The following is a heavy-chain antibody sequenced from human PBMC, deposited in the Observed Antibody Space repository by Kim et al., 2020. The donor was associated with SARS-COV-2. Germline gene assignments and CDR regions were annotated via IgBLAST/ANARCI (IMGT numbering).Heavy chain of an antibody. CDR2: FDPEDGET. J-gene: IGHJ4*02. CDR1: GYTLTELS. V-gene: IGHV1-24*01. CDR3: ATELMGYCGGGSCRLDYDY. Sequence: ASVKVSCKVSGYTLTELSMHWVRHAAGKGLEWMGGFDPEDGETIYAQKFQGRVTMTEDTSTDTAYMELSSLRSEDTAVYYCATELMGYCGGGSCRLDYDYWGQGTLVTVSS. D-gene: IGHD2-15*01.